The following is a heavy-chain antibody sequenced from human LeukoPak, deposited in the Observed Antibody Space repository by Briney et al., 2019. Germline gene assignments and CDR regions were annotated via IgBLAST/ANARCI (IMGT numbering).Heavy chain of an antibody. CDR1: GFTFSGSA. CDR2: IRYDGNNK. V-gene: IGHV3-30*04. Sequence: GGSLKLSCAASGFTFSGSAMHWVRQAPGKGLEWVASIRYDGNNKYYADSVMGRFTISRDNSKNTLNLQMNSLRPEDTALYYCARDVGAGSYYAPFDYWGQGTLVTVSP. D-gene: IGHD1-26*01. J-gene: IGHJ4*02. CDR3: ARDVGAGSYYAPFDY.